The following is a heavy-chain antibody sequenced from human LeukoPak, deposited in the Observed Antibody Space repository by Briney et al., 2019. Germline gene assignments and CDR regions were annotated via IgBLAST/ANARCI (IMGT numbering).Heavy chain of an antibody. D-gene: IGHD2-15*01. V-gene: IGHV4-59*02. J-gene: IGHJ4*02. Sequence: PSETLSLTCTASGGSVSSYYWSWIRQPPGKGLEWIGHVYHTGNTNYNPSLKSRVTISADTSKNELSLKLSSVTAADTAVYYCARGSYCSGGSCMFDYWGQGTLVTVSS. CDR3: ARGSYCSGGSCMFDY. CDR2: VYHTGNT. CDR1: GGSVSSYY.